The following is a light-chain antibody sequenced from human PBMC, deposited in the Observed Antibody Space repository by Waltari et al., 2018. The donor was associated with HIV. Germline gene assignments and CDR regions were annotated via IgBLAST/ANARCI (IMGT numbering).Light chain of an antibody. J-gene: IGLJ3*02. CDR2: TTN. CDR1: ISNIGSNT. CDR3: ATCDDSLNGPV. Sequence: QSVLTQPPSASGTPGQRVTISCSGSISNIGSNTVNWYQQLPGTAPKLLIYTTNQRPSGAPDRFAGSKSGASASLAISGLQSDDEADYYCATCDDSLNGPVFGGGTKLTVL. V-gene: IGLV1-44*01.